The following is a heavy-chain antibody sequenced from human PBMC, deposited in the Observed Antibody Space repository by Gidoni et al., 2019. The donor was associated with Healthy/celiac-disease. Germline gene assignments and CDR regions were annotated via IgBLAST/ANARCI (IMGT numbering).Heavy chain of an antibody. D-gene: IGHD3-3*01. CDR1: GFPFSSYA. V-gene: IGHV3-23*01. J-gene: IGHJ4*02. Sequence: EVQLLESGGGLVQPGGSLRLSCAASGFPFSSYAMSWVRQAPGKGLEWVSAISGSGGSTYYADSVKGRFTISRDNSKNTLYLQMNSLRAEDTAVYYCAKAFGGVFYDFWSGYGYWGQGTLVTVSS. CDR3: AKAFGGVFYDFWSGYGY. CDR2: ISGSGGST.